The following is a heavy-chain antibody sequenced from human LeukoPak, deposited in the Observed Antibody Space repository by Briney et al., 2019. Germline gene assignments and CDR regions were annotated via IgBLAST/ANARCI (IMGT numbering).Heavy chain of an antibody. CDR3: ARGYYDSSGYSIDP. CDR1: GGSISSSSYY. CDR2: IYYSGST. Sequence: SETLSLTCTVSGGSISSSSYYWGWIRQPPGKGLEWIGSIYYSGSTYYNPSLKSRVTISVDTSKNQFSLKLSSVTAADTAVYYCARGYYDSSGYSIDPWGQGTLVTVSS. V-gene: IGHV4-39*07. D-gene: IGHD3-22*01. J-gene: IGHJ5*02.